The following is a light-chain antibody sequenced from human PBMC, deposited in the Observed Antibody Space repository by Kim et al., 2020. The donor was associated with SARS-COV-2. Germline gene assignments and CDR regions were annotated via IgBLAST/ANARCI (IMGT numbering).Light chain of an antibody. CDR2: FDS. Sequence: PGKPARITCGGNNIGSKAVHWYQQEPGQAPVLVISFDSDRPSGIPERFSGSNSGSTATLTISRVEAGDEADYFCQVWDSSSDHRVIFGGGTQLTVL. CDR1: NIGSKA. CDR3: QVWDSSSDHRVI. J-gene: IGLJ2*01. V-gene: IGLV3-21*04.